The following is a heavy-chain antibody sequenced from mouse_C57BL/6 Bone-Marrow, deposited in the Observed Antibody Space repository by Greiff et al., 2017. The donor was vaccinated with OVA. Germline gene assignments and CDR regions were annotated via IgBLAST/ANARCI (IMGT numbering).Heavy chain of an antibody. CDR3: ARHPYDGYALYAMDY. CDR2: ISNGGGST. D-gene: IGHD2-3*01. J-gene: IGHJ4*01. Sequence: EVQGVESGGGLVQPGGSLKLSCAASGFTFSDYYMYWVRQTPEKRLEWVAYISNGGGSTYYPDTVKGRFTISRDNAKNTLYLQMSRLKSEDTAMYYCARHPYDGYALYAMDYWGQGTSVTVSS. CDR1: GFTFSDYY. V-gene: IGHV5-12*01.